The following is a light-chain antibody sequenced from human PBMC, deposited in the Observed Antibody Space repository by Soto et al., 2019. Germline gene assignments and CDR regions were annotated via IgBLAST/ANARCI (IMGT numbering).Light chain of an antibody. Sequence: QSVLTQPPSASGSPGQSVTISCTGTSSDVGTYNLVSWYQKYPGKAPKLIIYEDNKRPSGVSNRFSGSESGNTASLTISGLQAEDEAAYFCCSYAGGATYVFGTGTKVTVL. CDR2: EDN. V-gene: IGLV2-23*01. J-gene: IGLJ1*01. CDR1: SSDVGTYNL. CDR3: CSYAGGATYV.